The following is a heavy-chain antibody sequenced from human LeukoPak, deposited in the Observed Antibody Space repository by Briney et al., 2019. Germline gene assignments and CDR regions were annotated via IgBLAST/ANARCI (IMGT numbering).Heavy chain of an antibody. CDR1: GYTFTSYG. CDR2: ISGYNRNT. Sequence: ASVKVSCKASGYTFTSYGIGWVRQAPGQGLEWMGWISGYNRNTNYAQKLQGRVTMTTDTSTTTAYMELRSLRSDDTAVYYCARAFYDFWNAYYHPFDYWGQGTLVTVSS. J-gene: IGHJ4*02. D-gene: IGHD3-3*01. V-gene: IGHV1-18*01. CDR3: ARAFYDFWNAYYHPFDY.